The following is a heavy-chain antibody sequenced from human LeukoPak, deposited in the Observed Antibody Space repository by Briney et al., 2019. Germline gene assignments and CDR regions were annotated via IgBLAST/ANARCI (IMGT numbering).Heavy chain of an antibody. CDR3: ARDAARLLDH. Sequence: GASVKVSCKASGYTFTRYYMHWVGQAPGQGREWMGGMNPNSGGRSYAQKVEGRVIMNRDTSISTVYMELSRLRSDDTAVYFCARDAARLLDHWGQGTLVTVSS. CDR2: MNPNSGGR. J-gene: IGHJ4*02. V-gene: IGHV1-2*02. CDR1: GYTFTRYY. D-gene: IGHD6-6*01.